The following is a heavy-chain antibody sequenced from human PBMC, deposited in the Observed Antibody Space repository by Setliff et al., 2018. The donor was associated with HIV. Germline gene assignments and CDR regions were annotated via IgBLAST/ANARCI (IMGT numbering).Heavy chain of an antibody. CDR2: INAGNGDT. CDR1: GYTFTNYA. CDR3: ARNFGLSPSGKYYYYYGMDI. D-gene: IGHD3-10*01. Sequence: ASVKVSCKASGYTFTNYAMHWVRQAPGQRLEWMGWINAGNGDTKYAQNFQGRVTMTRDTSINAAYMELRGLRSDDTAVYYCARNFGLSPSGKYYYYYGMDIWGQGTTVTVSS. J-gene: IGHJ6*02. V-gene: IGHV1-3*01.